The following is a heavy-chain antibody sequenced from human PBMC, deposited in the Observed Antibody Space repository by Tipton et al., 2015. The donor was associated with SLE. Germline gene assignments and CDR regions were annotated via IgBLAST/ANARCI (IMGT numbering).Heavy chain of an antibody. CDR1: GFTFSSYA. J-gene: IGHJ3*02. D-gene: IGHD6-13*01. V-gene: IGHV3-53*05. Sequence: SLRLSCAASGFTFSSYAMSWVRQAPGKGLEWVSVIYSGGSTYYADSVKGRFTISRDNSKNTLYLQMNSLRAEDTAVYYCARDSPGGAAAGNDAFDIWGQGTMVTVSS. CDR3: ARDSPGGAAAGNDAFDI. CDR2: IYSGGST.